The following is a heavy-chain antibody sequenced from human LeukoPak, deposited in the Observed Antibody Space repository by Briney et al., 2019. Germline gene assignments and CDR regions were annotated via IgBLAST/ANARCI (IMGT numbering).Heavy chain of an antibody. CDR1: GFTFSSDA. J-gene: IGHJ4*02. V-gene: IGHV3-23*01. CDR3: AKDTAMVIPDLLDY. CDR2: ISGSGGST. Sequence: WGSLRLSCAASGFTFSSDAMSWVRQAPGKGLEWVSAISGSGGSTYYADSVKGRFTISRDNSKNTLYLQMNSLRAEDTAVYYCAKDTAMVIPDLLDYWGQGTLVTVSS. D-gene: IGHD5-18*01.